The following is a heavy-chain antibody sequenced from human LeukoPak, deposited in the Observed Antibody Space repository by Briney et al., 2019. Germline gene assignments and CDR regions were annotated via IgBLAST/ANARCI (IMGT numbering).Heavy chain of an antibody. CDR1: GGSISSYY. CDR2: IYSSGST. D-gene: IGHD5-12*01. J-gene: IGHJ4*02. V-gene: IGHV4-59*01. Sequence: SETLSLTCTVSGGSISSYYWSWIRQPPGKGLEWIGYIYSSGSTSYNPSLKSRVTISVDTSKNQFSLKLSSVTAADTAVYFCARSGYSGYDWEDYWGQGTLVTVSS. CDR3: ARSGYSGYDWEDY.